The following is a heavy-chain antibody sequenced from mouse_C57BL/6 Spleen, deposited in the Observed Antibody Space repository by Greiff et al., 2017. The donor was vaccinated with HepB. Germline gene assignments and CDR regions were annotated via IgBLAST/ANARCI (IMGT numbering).Heavy chain of an antibody. Sequence: EVMLVESGEGLVKPGGSLKLSCAASGFTFSSYAMSWVRQTPEKRLEWVAYISSGGDYIYYADTVKGRFTISRDNARNTLYLQMSSLKSEDTAMYYCTRDPRLYYGSSHYWYFDVWGTGTTVTVSS. D-gene: IGHD1-1*01. CDR1: GFTFSSYA. J-gene: IGHJ1*03. V-gene: IGHV5-9-1*02. CDR2: ISSGGDYI. CDR3: TRDPRLYYGSSHYWYFDV.